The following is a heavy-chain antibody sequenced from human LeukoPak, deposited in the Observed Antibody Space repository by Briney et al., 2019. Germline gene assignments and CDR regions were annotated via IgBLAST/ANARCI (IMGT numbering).Heavy chain of an antibody. V-gene: IGHV3-30-3*01. D-gene: IGHD1-26*01. CDR2: ISYDGSNK. J-gene: IGHJ4*02. Sequence: GGSLRLSCAASGFTFSSYAMHWVRQAPGKGLEWVAVISYDGSNKYYADSVKGRFTISRDNSKNTPHLQVNSLRAEDTAVYYCASTPPRVEKWELPLTDWGQGTLVTVSS. CDR3: ASTPPRVEKWELPLTD. CDR1: GFTFSSYA.